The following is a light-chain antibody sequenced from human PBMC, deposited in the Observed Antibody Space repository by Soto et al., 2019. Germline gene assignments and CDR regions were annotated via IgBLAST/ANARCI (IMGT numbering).Light chain of an antibody. CDR2: DES. V-gene: IGKV3-11*01. CDR3: HQRSNWPRT. J-gene: IGKJ4*01. CDR1: QSVRAY. Sequence: EIVLTQSPATLSLFPGERATLSCRASQSVRAYFAWYQQKPGQAPRLLISDESKRDTGIPARFSGSGSGTDCTLTINSLEAEDFAVYYCHQRSNWPRTFGGGTKVEIK.